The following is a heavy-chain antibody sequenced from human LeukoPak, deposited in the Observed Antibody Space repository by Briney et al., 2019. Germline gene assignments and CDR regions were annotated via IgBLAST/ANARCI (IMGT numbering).Heavy chain of an antibody. D-gene: IGHD3-22*01. CDR1: GGSFSGYY. Sequence: SETLSLTCAVYGGSFSGYYWSWIRQPPGKGLEWIGEINHSGGTNYNPSLKSRVTISVDTSKNQFSLKLSSVTAADTAVYYCARGNAHYYGSSAYLTNLSYFDYWGQGTLVTVSS. CDR2: INHSGGT. J-gene: IGHJ4*02. CDR3: ARGNAHYYGSSAYLTNLSYFDY. V-gene: IGHV4-34*01.